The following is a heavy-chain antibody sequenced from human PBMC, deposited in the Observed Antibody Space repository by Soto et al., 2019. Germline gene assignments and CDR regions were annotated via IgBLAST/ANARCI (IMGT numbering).Heavy chain of an antibody. CDR3: ARLTTHCSGGSCYPNWFDP. Sequence: ASVKVSCKASGYTCTSYGISWVRQAPGQGLEWMGWISAYNGNTNYAQKLQGRVTMTTDTSTSTAYMELRSLRSDDTAVYYCARLTTHCSGGSCYPNWFDPWGQGTLVTVSS. D-gene: IGHD2-15*01. CDR2: ISAYNGNT. J-gene: IGHJ5*02. V-gene: IGHV1-18*04. CDR1: GYTCTSYG.